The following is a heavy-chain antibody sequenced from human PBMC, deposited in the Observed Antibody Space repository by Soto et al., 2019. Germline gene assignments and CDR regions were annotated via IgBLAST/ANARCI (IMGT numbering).Heavy chain of an antibody. CDR1: GGSISSSSYY. V-gene: IGHV4-39*01. CDR2: IYYSGST. Sequence: SETLSLTCTVSGGSISSSSYYWGWIRQPPGKGLEWIGSIYYSGSTYYNPSLKSRVTISVDTSKNQFSLKLSSVTAADTAVYYCARGRYNWNDRVAAFDIWGQGTMVTVSS. CDR3: ARGRYNWNDRVAAFDI. D-gene: IGHD1-1*01. J-gene: IGHJ3*02.